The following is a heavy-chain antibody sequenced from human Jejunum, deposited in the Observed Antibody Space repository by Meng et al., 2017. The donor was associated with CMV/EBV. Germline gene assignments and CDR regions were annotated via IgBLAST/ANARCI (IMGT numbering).Heavy chain of an antibody. Sequence: EGRLVGSGGGLVQPGGSLRLFCAAAGFTFSSYVMHWVRQAPGKGLEYVSGISSNGGSTYYANSVKGRFIISRDNSKNILYLQMGSLRAEDMAVYYCARVRGYGSDYWGQGTLVTVSS. CDR2: ISSNGGST. D-gene: IGHD5-12*01. CDR1: GFTFSSYV. V-gene: IGHV3-64*01. J-gene: IGHJ4*02. CDR3: ARVRGYGSDY.